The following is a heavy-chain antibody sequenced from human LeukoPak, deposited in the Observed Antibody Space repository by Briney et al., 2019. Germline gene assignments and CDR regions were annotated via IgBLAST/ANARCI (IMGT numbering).Heavy chain of an antibody. D-gene: IGHD5-24*01. CDR3: ARLKSGWYYGMDV. CDR1: GFTFSSYA. V-gene: IGHV3-48*04. J-gene: IGHJ6*02. Sequence: GGSLRLSCAASGFTFSSYAMSWVRQAPGKGLEWVSYISSSGSTIYYADSVKGRFTISRDNAKNSLYLQMNSLRAEDTAVYYCARLKSGWYYGMDVWGQGTTVTVSS. CDR2: ISSSGSTI.